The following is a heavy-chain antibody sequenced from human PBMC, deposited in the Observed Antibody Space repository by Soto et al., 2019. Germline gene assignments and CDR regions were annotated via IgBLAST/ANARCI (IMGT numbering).Heavy chain of an antibody. Sequence: QAQLVQSGAEVKKPGASVKVSCKTSGYTFTAYYIHWVRQAPGQGLEWLGWINPKTGDTKYAQKFQGRVTMTGDTSITTAYMELGRLRSDDTAVYYCARQLAYCGGDFYTEPIDYWGQGTLVTVSS. D-gene: IGHD2-21*02. CDR3: ARQLAYCGGDFYTEPIDY. J-gene: IGHJ4*02. CDR1: GYTFTAYY. V-gene: IGHV1-2*02. CDR2: INPKTGDT.